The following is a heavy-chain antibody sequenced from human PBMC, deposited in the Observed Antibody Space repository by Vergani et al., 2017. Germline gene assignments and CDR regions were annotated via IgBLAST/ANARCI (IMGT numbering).Heavy chain of an antibody. Sequence: QVHLQESGPGLVKTSETLSLSCTVSGGSISTGGYYWTWIRQRPGKALEWIGFVYDSGNTYYNPSLEGRVSISADTSKNQFSLKLNFVTAADTAVYYCARRSYMPAPPTYYSFDFWGRGTLVTVSS. J-gene: IGHJ4*02. V-gene: IGHV4-31*03. D-gene: IGHD2-2*01. CDR2: VYDSGNT. CDR3: ARRSYMPAPPTYYSFDF. CDR1: GGSISTGGYY.